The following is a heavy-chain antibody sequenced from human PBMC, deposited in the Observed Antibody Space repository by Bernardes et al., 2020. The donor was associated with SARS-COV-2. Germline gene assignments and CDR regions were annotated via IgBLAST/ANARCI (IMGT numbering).Heavy chain of an antibody. J-gene: IGHJ4*02. CDR2: INHSVST. Sequence: SETLSLTCAVYGGSFSGYYWSWIRQPPGKGLEWIGEINHSVSTNYNPSLKSRVTISVDTSKNQFSLKLSSVTAADTAVSYCARWGDYGSGTGVYYFDYWGQGTLVTVSS. D-gene: IGHD3-10*01. V-gene: IGHV4-34*01. CDR1: GGSFSGYY. CDR3: ARWGDYGSGTGVYYFDY.